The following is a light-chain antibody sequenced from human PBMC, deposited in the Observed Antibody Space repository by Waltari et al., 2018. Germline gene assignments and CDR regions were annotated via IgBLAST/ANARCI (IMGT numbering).Light chain of an antibody. CDR3: MQALQTPT. Sequence: DIVMTQSPLSLPVTPGEPASSSCTSSQSLLHSNGYNYLDWYLQKPGQSPQLLIYLGSNRASGVPDRFSGSGSGTDFTLKISRVEAEDVGVYYCMQALQTPTFGQGTKVEIK. V-gene: IGKV2-28*01. CDR2: LGS. J-gene: IGKJ1*01. CDR1: QSLLHSNGYNY.